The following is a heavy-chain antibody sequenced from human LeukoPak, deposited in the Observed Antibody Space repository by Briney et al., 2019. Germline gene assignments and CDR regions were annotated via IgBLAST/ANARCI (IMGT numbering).Heavy chain of an antibody. D-gene: IGHD5-18*01. J-gene: IGHJ5*02. CDR3: ACREFYSPWPGP. CDR1: GYSFTSYW. Sequence: GESLKISCKGSGYSFTSYWIGWVRQTPGKGLEWMGVIYPGDSRPRYNPSFEGQVTISADKSINTAYLQWSSLKASDTAMYYCACREFYSPWPGPWGQGTLVTVSS. V-gene: IGHV5-51*01. CDR2: IYPGDSRP.